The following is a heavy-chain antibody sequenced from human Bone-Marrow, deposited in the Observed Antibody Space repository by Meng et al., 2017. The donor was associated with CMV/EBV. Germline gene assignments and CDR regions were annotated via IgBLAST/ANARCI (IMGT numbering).Heavy chain of an antibody. CDR2: IYSGGST. V-gene: IGHV3-53*01. Sequence: GESLKISCAASGFTVSSNYMSWVRQAPGKGLEWVPVIYSGGSTYYADSVKGRFTISRDNSKNTLYLQMNSLRAEDTAVYYCARDLITEGGYYLDYWGQGTLVTVSS. CDR3: ARDLITEGGYYLDY. J-gene: IGHJ4*02. CDR1: GFTVSSNY. D-gene: IGHD3-3*01.